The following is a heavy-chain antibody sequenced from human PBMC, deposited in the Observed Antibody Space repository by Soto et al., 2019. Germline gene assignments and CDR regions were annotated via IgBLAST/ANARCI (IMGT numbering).Heavy chain of an antibody. D-gene: IGHD2-15*01. Sequence: LSLTCTVSGGSISSSYWSWIRQPPGKGLEWLACIYDDGSANYNPSLKSRATISLDMSKNQFSLKLTSVTAADTAVYYCARDKYCSGGSCRKNWFDPWGQGTLVTVS. CDR3: ARDKYCSGGSCRKNWFDP. CDR2: IYDDGSA. V-gene: IGHV4-59*01. J-gene: IGHJ5*02. CDR1: GGSISSSY.